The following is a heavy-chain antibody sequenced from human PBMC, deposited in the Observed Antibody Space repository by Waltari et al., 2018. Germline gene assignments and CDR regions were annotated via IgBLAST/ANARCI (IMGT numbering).Heavy chain of an antibody. CDR3: TTFNWGHDAFDL. V-gene: IGHV1-24*01. CDR2: FDPKDAVT. CDR1: GYSLTALS. Sequence: QVQLVQSGAEVKKPGASVKVSCKVSGYSLTALSMHWVRQAPGKGLEWMGGFDPKDAVTIYAQNFQGRVAMTEDTSTDTAYIDLTSLTSEDTAIYYCTTFNWGHDAFDLWGQGTLVTVSS. J-gene: IGHJ3*01. D-gene: IGHD7-27*01.